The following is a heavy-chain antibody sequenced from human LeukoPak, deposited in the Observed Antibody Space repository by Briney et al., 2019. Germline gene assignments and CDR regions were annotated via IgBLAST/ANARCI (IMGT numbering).Heavy chain of an antibody. Sequence: GGSLRLSCAASGFTFDDYAMHWVRQAPGKGLEWVSGISWNSGSIGYADSVKGRFTISRDNAKNSLYLQMNSLRAEDTAVYYCARGIMITFGGSLDYWGQGTLVTVSS. V-gene: IGHV3-9*01. CDR3: ARGIMITFGGSLDY. CDR1: GFTFDDYA. J-gene: IGHJ4*02. CDR2: ISWNSGSI. D-gene: IGHD3-16*01.